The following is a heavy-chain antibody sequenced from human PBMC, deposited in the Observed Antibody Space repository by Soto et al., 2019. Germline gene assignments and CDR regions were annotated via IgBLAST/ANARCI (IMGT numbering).Heavy chain of an antibody. V-gene: IGHV3-73*01. CDR1: GFIFSGSA. D-gene: IGHD2-2*02. J-gene: IGHJ6*02. CDR2: IRSRANNFAT. Sequence: GSLRLSCAASGFIFSGSAIHWVRQASGTGLEWVGRIRSRANNFATSSAASVKGRFTFSRDDSKNTAYLQMNTLKPEDTAVYYCARGQGAAIGDYYYHGMDVWGQGTTVTVSS. CDR3: ARGQGAAIGDYYYHGMDV.